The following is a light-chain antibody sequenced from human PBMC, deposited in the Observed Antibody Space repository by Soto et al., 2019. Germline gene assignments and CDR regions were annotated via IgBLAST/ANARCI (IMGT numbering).Light chain of an antibody. CDR2: RND. J-gene: IGLJ2*01. V-gene: IGLV1-47*01. CDR3: EVWDNSLNGVA. CDR1: NSNMGRNY. Sequence: QSVLTQTPSASGTPGQSVTISCSGSNSNMGRNYVYWYQQVPGTAPKLLMYRNDVRPSGVPDRFTGSKSGTSASLAISGLRSEDEADYYCEVWDNSLNGVAFGGGTKVTVL.